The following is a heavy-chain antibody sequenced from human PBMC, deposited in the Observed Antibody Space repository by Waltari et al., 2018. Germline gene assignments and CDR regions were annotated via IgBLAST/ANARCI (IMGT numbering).Heavy chain of an antibody. Sequence: EVQLVQTGGGVKKPGATVQISRKVTGYTFTDYYMHWVQQAPGKGLAWMGLVGPEDGETIHAEKFQGRVTITADTSTDTAYMDLSILRSEDTALYYYATARLMGTTVDYWGQGTLVTFAS. J-gene: IGHJ4*02. CDR3: ATARLMGTTVDY. D-gene: IGHD4-4*01. CDR1: GYTFTDYY. V-gene: IGHV1-69-2*01. CDR2: VGPEDGET.